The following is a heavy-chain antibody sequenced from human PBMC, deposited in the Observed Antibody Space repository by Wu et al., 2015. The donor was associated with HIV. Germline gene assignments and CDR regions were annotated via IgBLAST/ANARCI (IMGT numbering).Heavy chain of an antibody. CDR3: ARLVASINYYDSSGPHAFDI. Sequence: QVQLVQSGAEVKKPGASVKVSCKASGYTFTSYGISWVRQAPGQGLEWMGWISAYNGNTNYAQKLQGRVTMTTDTSTSTAYMELRSLRSDDTAVYYCARLVASINYYDSSGPHAFDIWGQGTMVTVSS. CDR1: GYTFTSYG. D-gene: IGHD3-22*01. J-gene: IGHJ3*02. V-gene: IGHV1-18*01. CDR2: ISAYNGNT.